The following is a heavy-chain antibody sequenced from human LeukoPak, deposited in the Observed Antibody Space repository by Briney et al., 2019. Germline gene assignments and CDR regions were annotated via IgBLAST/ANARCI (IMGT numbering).Heavy chain of an antibody. V-gene: IGHV4-59*01. CDR3: ARGVGSGWSDY. CDR1: GGSISGYY. CDR2: VSSTGST. D-gene: IGHD6-19*01. Sequence: SETLSLTCTVSGGSISGYYWTWIRQSPGKGLEWIGYVSSTGSTNYTPSLKSRVTISIDTSKSQFSLMLTSVTAAGTAVYYCARGVGSGWSDYWGQGTLVTVSS. J-gene: IGHJ4*02.